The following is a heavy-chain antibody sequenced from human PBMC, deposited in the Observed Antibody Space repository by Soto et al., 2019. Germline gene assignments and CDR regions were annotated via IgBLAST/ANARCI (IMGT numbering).Heavy chain of an antibody. CDR2: INHSGST. D-gene: IGHD3-10*01. CDR3: GSFRYYYGSGSCPH. CDR1: GGSFSGYY. V-gene: IGHV4-34*01. J-gene: IGHJ4*02. Sequence: SETLSLTCAVYGGSFSGYYWSWIRQPPGKGLEWIGEINHSGSTNYNPSPKSRVTISVDTSKNQFSLKLSSVTAADTAVYYCGSFRYYYGSGSCPHWGQGTLVTVSS.